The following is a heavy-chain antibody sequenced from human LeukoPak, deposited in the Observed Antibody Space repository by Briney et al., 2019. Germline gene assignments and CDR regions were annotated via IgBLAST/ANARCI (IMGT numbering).Heavy chain of an antibody. J-gene: IGHJ4*02. CDR3: AIAGTTYYDFWSGYYTFDY. CDR2: ISAYNGNT. Sequence: VASVKVSCKASGYTFTSYGISWVRQAPGQGLEWMGWISAYNGNTNYAQKLQGRVTMTTDTSTSTAYMELRSLRSDDTAVYYCAIAGTTYYDFWSGYYTFDYWGQGTLVTVSS. V-gene: IGHV1-18*01. D-gene: IGHD3-3*01. CDR1: GYTFTSYG.